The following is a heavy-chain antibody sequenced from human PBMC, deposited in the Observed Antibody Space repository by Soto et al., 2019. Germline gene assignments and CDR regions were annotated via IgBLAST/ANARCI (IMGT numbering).Heavy chain of an antibody. CDR1: GCSISNYY. V-gene: IGHV4-4*07. D-gene: IGHD2-2*01. J-gene: IGHJ5*01. Sequence: SETLSLTCPVSGCSISNYYWTWIRQPAGKGLEWIGRIYTSGSTNYNPSLKSRVTLSVDTSKNQFSLKLSSVTAADTALYYCARQTTYSSSWFDYWGHGTLVTVSS. CDR3: ARQTTYSSSWFDY. CDR2: IYTSGST.